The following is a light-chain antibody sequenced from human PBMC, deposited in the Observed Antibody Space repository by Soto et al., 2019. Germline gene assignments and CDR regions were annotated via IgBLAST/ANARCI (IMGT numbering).Light chain of an antibody. CDR1: SSDIGGYNY. Sequence: QSVLTQPASVSGSPGQSITISCTGTSSDIGGYNYVSWYQQHPGKAPQLMIYDVSKRPSGLSNRFSGSKSGNTASLTISGLQAEDAADYYCSSYTTISTVVFGGGTKVTVL. CDR3: SSYTTISTVV. V-gene: IGLV2-14*03. CDR2: DVS. J-gene: IGLJ2*01.